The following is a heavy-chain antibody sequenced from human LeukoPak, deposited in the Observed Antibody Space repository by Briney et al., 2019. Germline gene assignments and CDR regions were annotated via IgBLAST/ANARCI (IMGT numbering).Heavy chain of an antibody. CDR3: ARRDFSSSAFDY. V-gene: IGHV1-69*13. CDR2: IIPIFGTA. J-gene: IGHJ4*02. CDR1: GGTFSSYA. Sequence: ASVKVSRKASGGTFSSYAISWVRQAPGQGLEWMGGIIPIFGTANYAQKFQGRVTITADESTSTAYMELSSLRSEDTAVYYCARRDFSSSAFDYWGQGTLVTVSS. D-gene: IGHD6-6*01.